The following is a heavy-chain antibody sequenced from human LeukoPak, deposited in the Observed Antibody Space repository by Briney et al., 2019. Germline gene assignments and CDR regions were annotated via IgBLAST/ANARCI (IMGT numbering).Heavy chain of an antibody. V-gene: IGHV3-21*01. D-gene: IGHD1-26*01. J-gene: IGHJ4*02. CDR2: ISSSSSYI. Sequence: GESLRLSCAASGFTFSSYSMNWVRQAPGKGLEWVSSISSSSSYIYYADSVKGRFTISRDNAKNSLYLQMNSLRAEDTATYYCARDRWELLSTFDSWGQGTLVTVSS. CDR3: ARDRWELLSTFDS. CDR1: GFTFSSYS.